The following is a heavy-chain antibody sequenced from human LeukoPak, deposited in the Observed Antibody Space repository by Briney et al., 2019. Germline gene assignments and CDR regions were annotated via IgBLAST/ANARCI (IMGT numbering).Heavy chain of an antibody. D-gene: IGHD3-3*01. Sequence: GGSLRLSCAASGFDFSSNWMHWVRHAPGQGLVWVSRIKGDGVSTNYADSVKGRFTISRDIAKNTLYLQMNSLRAEDTGVYYCAKDHYWSIDYWGRGTLVIVSS. V-gene: IGHV3-74*01. CDR2: IKGDGVST. J-gene: IGHJ4*02. CDR1: GFDFSSNW. CDR3: AKDHYWSIDY.